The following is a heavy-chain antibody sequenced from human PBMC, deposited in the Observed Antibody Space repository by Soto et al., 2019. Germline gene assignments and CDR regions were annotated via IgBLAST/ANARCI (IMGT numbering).Heavy chain of an antibody. J-gene: IGHJ5*02. V-gene: IGHV3-11*06. CDR1: GFTFSDDY. CDR3: VSHARQASS. CDR2: ISDSSDDI. Sequence: QVQLVESGGGLVKPGGSLRLSCAASGFTFSDDYMNWLRQAPGKGLEWVAYISDSSDDINYADSVRGRFTIPRDNAKTSQYLQMNSLRVEDTAEYYCVSHARQASSWGLGTVVTVSS. D-gene: IGHD2-8*01.